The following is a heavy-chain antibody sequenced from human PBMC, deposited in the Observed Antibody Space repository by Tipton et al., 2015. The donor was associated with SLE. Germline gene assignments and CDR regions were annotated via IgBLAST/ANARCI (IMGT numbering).Heavy chain of an antibody. CDR2: IYYSGST. CDR1: GGSISSSSYY. D-gene: IGHD3-10*01. CDR3: AREGSPVFNYYYYMDV. V-gene: IGHV4-39*07. Sequence: TLSLTCTVSGGSISSSSYYWGWIRQPPGKGLEWIGSIYYSGSTYYNPSLKSRVTISVDTSKNQFSLKLSSVTAADTAVYYCAREGSPVFNYYYYMDVWGKGTTVTVSS. J-gene: IGHJ6*03.